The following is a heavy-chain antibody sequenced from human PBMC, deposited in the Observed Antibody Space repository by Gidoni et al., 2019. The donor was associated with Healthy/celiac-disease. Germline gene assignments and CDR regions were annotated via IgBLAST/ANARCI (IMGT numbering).Heavy chain of an antibody. V-gene: IGHV1-69*01. CDR2: IIPIFGTA. J-gene: IGHJ3*02. D-gene: IGHD3-3*01. CDR1: GGTFSSYA. CDR3: ARAKPYDFWSGYYTGVMGAFDI. Sequence: QVQLVQSGAEVKKPGSSVKVSCKASGGTFSSYAISWVRQAPGQGLEWMGGIIPIFGTANYAQKFQGRVTITADESTSTAYMELSSLRSEDTAVYDCARAKPYDFWSGYYTGVMGAFDIWGQGTMVTVSS.